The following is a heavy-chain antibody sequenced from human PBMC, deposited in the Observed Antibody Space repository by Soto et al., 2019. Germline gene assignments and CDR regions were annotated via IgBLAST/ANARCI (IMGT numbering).Heavy chain of an antibody. CDR3: AKGYSSSWYTPDV. V-gene: IGHV3-23*01. Sequence: EVQLLESGGGLVQPGGSLRLSCAASGFTFSSYAMSWVRQAPGKGLEWVSGITSGNTYYADSMKGRFTISRDNSKNTLYLQVSSLRAEDTAVYYCAKGYSSSWYTPDVWGQGTTVTVSS. CDR2: ITSGNT. CDR1: GFTFSSYA. J-gene: IGHJ6*02. D-gene: IGHD6-13*01.